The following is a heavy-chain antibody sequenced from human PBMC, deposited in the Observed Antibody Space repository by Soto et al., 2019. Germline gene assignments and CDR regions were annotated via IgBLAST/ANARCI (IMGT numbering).Heavy chain of an antibody. Sequence: PSETLSLTCTVSGGSVSNSNYYWGWIRQCPGKGLEWIGSVYYRGRSYSKSSVKSRVTISVDTSKNQFSLNLNSVTASDTVVYYCVSQRTSVLTQAYFDYWGPGALVTSPQ. D-gene: IGHD2-8*01. CDR2: VYYRGRS. V-gene: IGHV4-39*01. CDR3: VSQRTSVLTQAYFDY. CDR1: GGSVSNSNYY. J-gene: IGHJ4*02.